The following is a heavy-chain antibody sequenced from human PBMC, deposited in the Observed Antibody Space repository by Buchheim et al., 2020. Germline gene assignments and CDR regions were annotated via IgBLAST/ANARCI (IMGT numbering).Heavy chain of an antibody. J-gene: IGHJ4*02. CDR1: GDSITGTNFY. CDR2: IFYGGTT. V-gene: IGHV4-39*01. CDR3: ARHNGGSPIDFFEY. Sequence: QLQLQESGPRLVKPSETLSLTCEVSGDSITGTNFYWGWIRQPPGKGLEWIGSIFYGGTTHYNPSLKSRVTVSVDSSKNQFSLRLSSVTAADTGLYFCARHNGGSPIDFFEYWGQGTL. D-gene: IGHD2-8*01.